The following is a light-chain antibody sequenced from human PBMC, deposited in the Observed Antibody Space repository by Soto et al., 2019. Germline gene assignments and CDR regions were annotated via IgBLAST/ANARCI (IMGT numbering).Light chain of an antibody. J-gene: IGKJ2*01. V-gene: IGKV1-39*01. CDR3: QQSFDLPYT. CDR1: QSISTY. Sequence: DIQMTQSPSSLSASVGDRVTITCRASQSISTYLNWYQENPGKAPKALIYSASTLHSGVPSRFSGSGSGTDFTLTISSLQPEDFGTYYCQQSFDLPYTFGQGTKLEI. CDR2: SAS.